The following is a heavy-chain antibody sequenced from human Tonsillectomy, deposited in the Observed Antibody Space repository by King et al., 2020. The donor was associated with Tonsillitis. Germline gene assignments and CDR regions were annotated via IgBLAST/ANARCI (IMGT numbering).Heavy chain of an antibody. CDR2: ISHDGGKE. Sequence: VQLVESGGGVVQPGRFLRLSCAASGFTFTTYGMHWVRQAPGKGLEWVTLISHDGGKEYYADSVKGRFTVSRDNSKKTLYLQMNSLRAEDTAVYYCAKVGQGRGLNFDNWGQGTLVTVSS. V-gene: IGHV3-30*18. J-gene: IGHJ4*02. CDR3: AKVGQGRGLNFDN. CDR1: GFTFTTYG. D-gene: IGHD1-26*01.